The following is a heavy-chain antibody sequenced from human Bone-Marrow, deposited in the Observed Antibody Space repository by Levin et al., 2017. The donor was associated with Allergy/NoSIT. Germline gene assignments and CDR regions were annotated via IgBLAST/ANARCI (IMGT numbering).Heavy chain of an antibody. D-gene: IGHD2-2*01. V-gene: IGHV3-30*18. CDR1: GFTFSSYG. CDR3: AKDSPYCSSTSCYVGVPSGY. Sequence: SCAASGFTFSSYGMHWVRQAPGKGLEWVAVISYDGSNKYYADSVKGRFTISRDNSKNTLYLQMNSLRAEDTAVYYCAKDSPYCSSTSCYVGVPSGYWGQGTLVTVSS. J-gene: IGHJ4*02. CDR2: ISYDGSNK.